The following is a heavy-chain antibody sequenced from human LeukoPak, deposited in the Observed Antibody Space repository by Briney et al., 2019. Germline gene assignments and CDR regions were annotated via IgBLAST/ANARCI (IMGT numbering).Heavy chain of an antibody. Sequence: ASVKVSCKASGYTFTSYGISWVRQAPGRGLEWMGWISAYNGNTNYAQKFQGRVTMTRDTSTSTVYMELSSLRSEDTAVYYCARASSGWYLTYFDYWGQGTLVTVSS. D-gene: IGHD6-19*01. J-gene: IGHJ4*02. CDR1: GYTFTSYG. V-gene: IGHV1-18*01. CDR3: ARASSGWYLTYFDY. CDR2: ISAYNGNT.